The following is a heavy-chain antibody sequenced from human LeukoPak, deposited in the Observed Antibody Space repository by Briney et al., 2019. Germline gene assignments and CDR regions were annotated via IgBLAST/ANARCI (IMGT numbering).Heavy chain of an antibody. Sequence: GGSLRLSCAASGFXFSSYWMHWVRQAPGKGLVWVSRINSDGSSTNYADSVKGRFTISRDNAKNTLYLQMNSLRAEDTALYFCARASSHSGYEDNWFAPWGQGTLVTVSS. CDR3: ARASSHSGYEDNWFAP. CDR2: INSDGSST. J-gene: IGHJ5*02. V-gene: IGHV3-74*01. CDR1: GFXFSSYW. D-gene: IGHD5-12*01.